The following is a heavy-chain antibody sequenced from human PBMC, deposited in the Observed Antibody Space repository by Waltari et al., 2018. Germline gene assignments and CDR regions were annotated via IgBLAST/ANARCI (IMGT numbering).Heavy chain of an antibody. J-gene: IGHJ4*02. CDR2: VYYSGST. Sequence: QVQLQESGPGLVKPSETLSLPCSVSGDYISSYYWSWIRQPPGKGLEWIGYVYYSGSTDYNSSLKSRITISLDTSKNQFSLKLNSVTAADTAVYYCASRTYSSSAAPFDHWGQGALVTVSS. V-gene: IGHV4-59*08. D-gene: IGHD6-6*01. CDR1: GDYISSYY. CDR3: ASRTYSSSAAPFDH.